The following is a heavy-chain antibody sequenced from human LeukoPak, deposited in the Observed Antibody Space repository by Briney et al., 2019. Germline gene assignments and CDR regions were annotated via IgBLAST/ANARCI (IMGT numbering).Heavy chain of an antibody. V-gene: IGHV4-4*07. CDR1: GGSISNYY. J-gene: IGHJ4*02. Sequence: SETLSLTCTVSGGSISNYYWSWIRQPAGKRLEWLGRIYSSGSTNYNPSLESRVTVSVDTSKNQFSLKLSSVTAADTAVYYCAREHMVRGVINRWGQRALVTISS. D-gene: IGHD3-10*01. CDR3: AREHMVRGVINR. CDR2: IYSSGST.